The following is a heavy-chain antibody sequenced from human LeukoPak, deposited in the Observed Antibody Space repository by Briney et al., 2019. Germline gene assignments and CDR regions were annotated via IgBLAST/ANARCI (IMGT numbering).Heavy chain of an antibody. CDR1: GGTFISYA. V-gene: IGHV1-46*01. CDR3: ARVSVTTFYYIDY. Sequence: ASVKVSCKASGGTFISYAISWVRQAPGQGLEWMGIINPSGGSTSYAQKFQGRVTMTRDTSTSTVYMELSSLRSEDTAVYYCARVSVTTFYYIDYWGQGTLVTVSS. D-gene: IGHD4-17*01. CDR2: INPSGGST. J-gene: IGHJ4*02.